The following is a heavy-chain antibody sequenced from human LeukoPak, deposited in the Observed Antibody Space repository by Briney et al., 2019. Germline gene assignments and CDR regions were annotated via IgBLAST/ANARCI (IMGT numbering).Heavy chain of an antibody. V-gene: IGHV3-23*01. CDR1: GFAFSSYA. CDR3: AKDRLHCSSTSCYLDY. D-gene: IGHD2-2*01. J-gene: IGHJ4*02. CDR2: ISGSGGST. Sequence: PGGCLRLSCAASGFAFSSYAMSWVRQAPGKGLEWVSAISGSGGSTYYADSVKGRFTISRDNSKNTLYLQMNSLRAEDTAVYYCAKDRLHCSSTSCYLDYWGQGTLVTVSS.